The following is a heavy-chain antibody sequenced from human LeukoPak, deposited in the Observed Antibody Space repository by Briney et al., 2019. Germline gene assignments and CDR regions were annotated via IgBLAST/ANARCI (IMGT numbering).Heavy chain of an antibody. D-gene: IGHD2/OR15-2a*01. CDR1: GFTFSNYG. Sequence: PGGSLRLSCAASGFTFSNYGMHWVRQAPGKGLEWVAFIRCDGSNKYYADSVKGRFTISRDNTKNTVYLQMNSLRDEETAVYYCALLTRSNNPFDYWGQGHLVTVSS. CDR3: ALLTRSNNPFDY. V-gene: IGHV3-30*02. J-gene: IGHJ4*02. CDR2: IRCDGSNK.